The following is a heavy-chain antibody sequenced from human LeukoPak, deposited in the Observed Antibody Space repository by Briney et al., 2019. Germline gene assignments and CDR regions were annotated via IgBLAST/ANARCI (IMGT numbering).Heavy chain of an antibody. CDR2: IYYSGST. CDR1: GGSISSGGYY. Sequence: PSETLSLTCTVSGGSISSGGYYWSWIRQHPGKGLEWIGYIYYSGSTYYNPSLKSRVTISVDTSKNQFSLKLSSVTAADTAVYYCARDTYGDYRFDYWGQGILVTVSS. J-gene: IGHJ4*02. D-gene: IGHD4-17*01. V-gene: IGHV4-31*03. CDR3: ARDTYGDYRFDY.